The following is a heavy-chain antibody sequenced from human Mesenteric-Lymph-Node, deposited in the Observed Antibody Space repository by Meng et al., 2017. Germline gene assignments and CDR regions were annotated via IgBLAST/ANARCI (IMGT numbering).Heavy chain of an antibody. J-gene: IGHJ4*02. D-gene: IGHD6-19*01. CDR2: IYPTGNT. CDR1: GGSISSYD. Sequence: SETLSLTCTVSGGSISSYDWNWIRQPAGEGLEWIGRIYPTGNTNYNPSLRTRVTISTDTSKNQLSLTLNSVTAADTAVYYCARGLKPKKSIAVAGTFDYWGQGTLVTVSS. V-gene: IGHV4-4*07. CDR3: ARGLKPKKSIAVAGTFDY.